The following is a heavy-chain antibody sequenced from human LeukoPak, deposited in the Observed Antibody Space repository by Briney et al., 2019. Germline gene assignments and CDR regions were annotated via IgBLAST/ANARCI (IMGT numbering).Heavy chain of an antibody. V-gene: IGHV3-33*01. J-gene: IGHJ4*02. Sequence: GRSLRLSCAASGFTFSSYGIHWVRQAPGKGLEWVAVIWYDGSNKYYADSVKGRFTISRDNSKNTLYLQMNTLRDEDTAVYYCTRDRSTWLFDYWGQGTVVTVAS. CDR2: IWYDGSNK. D-gene: IGHD6-13*01. CDR3: TRDRSTWLFDY. CDR1: GFTFSSYG.